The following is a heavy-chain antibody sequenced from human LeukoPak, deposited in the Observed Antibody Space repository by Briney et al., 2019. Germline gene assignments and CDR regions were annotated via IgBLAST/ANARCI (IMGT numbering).Heavy chain of an antibody. CDR3: ARHGPYCSGGSCYYYFDY. D-gene: IGHD2-15*01. V-gene: IGHV5-51*01. Sequence: GESLKISCKGSGSSFTSYWIGWVRQMPGKGLEWMGIIYPGDSDTRYSPSFQGQVTISADKSISTAYLQWSSLKASDTAMYYCARHGPYCSGGSCYYYFDYWGQGTLVTVSS. J-gene: IGHJ4*02. CDR1: GSSFTSYW. CDR2: IYPGDSDT.